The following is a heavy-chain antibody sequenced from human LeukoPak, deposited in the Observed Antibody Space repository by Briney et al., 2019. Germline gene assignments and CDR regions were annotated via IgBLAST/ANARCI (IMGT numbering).Heavy chain of an antibody. J-gene: IGHJ6*02. D-gene: IGHD3-10*01. CDR2: IRNKGHNYAT. CDR3: ARGGFNMDTGYYYGMDV. Sequence: PGGSLKLSCAASGFTFSGSAMHWVRQASGKGLEWVGRIRNKGHNYATAYGASVKGRFTTSRDDSKNTAYLQMSSLKTEDTAVYYCARGGFNMDTGYYYGMDVWGQGTTVTVSS. V-gene: IGHV3-73*01. CDR1: GFTFSGSA.